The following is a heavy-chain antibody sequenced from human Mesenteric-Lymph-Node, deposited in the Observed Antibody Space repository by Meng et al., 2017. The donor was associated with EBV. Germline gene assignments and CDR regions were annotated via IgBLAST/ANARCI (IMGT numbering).Heavy chain of an antibody. CDR2: INPNTGRT. Sequence: VQLVQSGGEVKKPGDSVTVSCKASGYTFTGYYIHWVRPAPGQGLEWMGWINPNTGRTKYAQKFQGWVTLTRDTSISTAYMELRSLRSDDTAVYYCARVEVGITSGDYWGQGTLVTVSS. D-gene: IGHD2-21*01. V-gene: IGHV1-2*04. CDR3: ARVEVGITSGDY. CDR1: GYTFTGYY. J-gene: IGHJ4*02.